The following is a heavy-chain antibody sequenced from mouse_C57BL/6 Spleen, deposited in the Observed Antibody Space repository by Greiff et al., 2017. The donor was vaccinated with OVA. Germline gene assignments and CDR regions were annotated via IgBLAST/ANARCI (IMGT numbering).Heavy chain of an antibody. D-gene: IGHD2-4*01. V-gene: IGHV1-15*01. J-gene: IGHJ2*01. CDR3: TRSLYYDYDDYFDY. CDR1: GYTFTDYE. Sequence: QVHVKQSGAELVRPGASVTLSCKASGYTFTDYEMHWVKQTPVHGLEWIGAIDPETGGTAYNQKFKGKAILTADKSSSTAYMELRSLTSEDSAVYYCTRSLYYDYDDYFDYWGQGTTLTVSS. CDR2: IDPETGGT.